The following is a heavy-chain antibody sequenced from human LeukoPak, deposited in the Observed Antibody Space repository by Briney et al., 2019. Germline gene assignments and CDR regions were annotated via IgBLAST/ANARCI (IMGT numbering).Heavy chain of an antibody. CDR2: ISDNGGVI. V-gene: IGHV3-9*01. CDR3: AKMAVPEPGRYHIDV. J-gene: IGHJ6*03. Sequence: GGSLRLSCAASGFIFENYAMHWVRLPPGKGLEWVSGISDNGGVIAYMDSVKGRFTISRDNAENSLYLQMTSLKPEDTALYYCAKMAVPEPGRYHIDVWGKGTTVT. CDR1: GFIFENYA. D-gene: IGHD1-14*01.